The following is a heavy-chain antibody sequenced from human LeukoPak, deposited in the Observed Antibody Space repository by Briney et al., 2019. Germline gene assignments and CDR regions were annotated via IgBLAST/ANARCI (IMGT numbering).Heavy chain of an antibody. J-gene: IGHJ4*02. V-gene: IGHV3-23*01. CDR1: GFSFSTYA. D-gene: IGHD2-8*02. Sequence: AGGSLRLSCAASGFSFSTYAMSWVRQAPGKGPEWVSSIGGGGTNTYYADSVKGRFTISRDNSKNTLYLQMNSLRAEDTAVYHCAKQGTGSYLDHWGQGTLVTVSS. CDR3: AKQGTGSYLDH. CDR2: IGGGGTNT.